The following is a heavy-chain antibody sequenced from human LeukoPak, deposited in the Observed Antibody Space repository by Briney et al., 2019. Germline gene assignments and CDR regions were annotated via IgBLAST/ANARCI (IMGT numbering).Heavy chain of an antibody. V-gene: IGHV4-34*01. CDR2: INHSGST. J-gene: IGHJ4*02. D-gene: IGHD1-1*01. Sequence: SETLSLTCAVYGGSFSGYYWSWIRQPPGKGLEWIGEINHSGSTNYNPSLKSRVTISVDTSKNQFSLKLSSVTAADTAVYYCARHSKLMFDYWGQGILVTVSS. CDR1: GGSFSGYY. CDR3: ARHSKLMFDY.